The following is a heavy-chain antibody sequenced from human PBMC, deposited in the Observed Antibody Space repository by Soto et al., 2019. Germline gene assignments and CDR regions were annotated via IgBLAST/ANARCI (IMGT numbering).Heavy chain of an antibody. CDR1: GYTFTSYA. V-gene: IGHV1-3*01. CDR3: ARDPGYSYADY. CDR2: INAGNGNT. Sequence: QVQLMQSGAEVKKPGASVKVTCKASGYTFTSYAMHWVRQAPGQRLEWMGWINAGNGNTKYSQKFQGRVTITRDTSASTAYMELSSLRSEDTAVYYCARDPGYSYADYWGQGTLVTVSS. D-gene: IGHD5-18*01. J-gene: IGHJ4*02.